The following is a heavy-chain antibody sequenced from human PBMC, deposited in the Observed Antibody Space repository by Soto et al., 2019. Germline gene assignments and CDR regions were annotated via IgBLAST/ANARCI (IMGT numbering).Heavy chain of an antibody. CDR1: GFTFTSSA. Sequence: SVKVSCKASGFTFTSSAVQWVRQARGQRLEWIGWIVVGGGNTNYAQKFQERVTITRDMSTSTAYMELSSLRSEDTAVYYCAAPYLDCSGGSCYDYWGQGTLVTVSS. CDR2: IVVGGGNT. CDR3: AAPYLDCSGGSCYDY. D-gene: IGHD2-15*01. V-gene: IGHV1-58*01. J-gene: IGHJ4*02.